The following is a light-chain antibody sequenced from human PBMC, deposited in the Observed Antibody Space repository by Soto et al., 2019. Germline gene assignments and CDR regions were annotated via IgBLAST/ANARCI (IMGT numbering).Light chain of an antibody. Sequence: QSALTQPRSVSGSPGQSVTISCSGTINDVGGYNSVSWFQHHPGSAPKLMVHSVTQRPSGVPDRFSGSKSGNTASLTISGLQAEDEADYYCCSYAGSYTSYVFGTGTKVTV. V-gene: IGLV2-11*01. CDR2: SVT. J-gene: IGLJ1*01. CDR1: INDVGGYNS. CDR3: CSYAGSYTSYV.